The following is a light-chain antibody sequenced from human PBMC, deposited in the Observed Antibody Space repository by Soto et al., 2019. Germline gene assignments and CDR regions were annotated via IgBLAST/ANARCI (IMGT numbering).Light chain of an antibody. V-gene: IGKV3-11*01. CDR1: QSVSSH. J-gene: IGKJ4*01. CDR2: DAS. Sequence: EIVMTKSPATLSVSPGEIATLSCRDSQSVSSHCAWSQQKPGQAPRLLLYDASTRATGIPARFSGSGSGTDFTLTISSLEPEDFAVYYCQQRSSWPRLTFGGGTKVDIK. CDR3: QQRSSWPRLT.